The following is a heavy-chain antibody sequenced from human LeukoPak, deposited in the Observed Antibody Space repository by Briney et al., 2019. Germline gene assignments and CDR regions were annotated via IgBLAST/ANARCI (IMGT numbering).Heavy chain of an antibody. J-gene: IGHJ6*03. CDR1: GGSISGGSYY. CDR3: ARDGYDILTGYLNYYYYYMDV. V-gene: IGHV4-61*02. D-gene: IGHD3-9*01. Sequence: SQTLSLTCTVSGGSISGGSYYWSWIRQPAGKGLEWIGRIYTSGSTNYNPSLKSRVTISVDTSKNQFSLKLSSVTAADTAVYYCARDGYDILTGYLNYYYYYMDVWGKGTTVTVSS. CDR2: IYTSGST.